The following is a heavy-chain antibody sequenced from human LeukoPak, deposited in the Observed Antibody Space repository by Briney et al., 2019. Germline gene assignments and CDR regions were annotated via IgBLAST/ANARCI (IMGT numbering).Heavy chain of an antibody. CDR1: GFTFSNYW. CDR2: IKQDESEK. J-gene: IGHJ4*02. Sequence: GGSLRLSCAVSGFTFSNYWMSWVRQAPGKGLEWVAHIKQDESEKYYVDSVKGRFTISRDNAKNSLYLQMNSLRAEDTAIYYGAREQIVGASKFDYWGQGTPVTVSS. CDR3: AREQIVGASKFDY. V-gene: IGHV3-7*01. D-gene: IGHD1-26*01.